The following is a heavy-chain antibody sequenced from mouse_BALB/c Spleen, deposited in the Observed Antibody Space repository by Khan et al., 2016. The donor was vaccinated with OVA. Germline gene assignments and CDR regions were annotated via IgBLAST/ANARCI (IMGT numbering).Heavy chain of an antibody. D-gene: IGHD1-1*01. V-gene: IGHV3-6*02. Sequence: EVQLQESGPGLVKPSQSLSLTCSVTGYSITSGYYWNWIRQFPGNKLEWMGYISYDGSNNYNPSLQNRILITRDTSKTLFFLKLNSGTTEDTATYYCARDWYYGLDYWGQGTTLTVSS. CDR1: GYSITSGYY. J-gene: IGHJ2*01. CDR3: ARDWYYGLDY. CDR2: ISYDGSN.